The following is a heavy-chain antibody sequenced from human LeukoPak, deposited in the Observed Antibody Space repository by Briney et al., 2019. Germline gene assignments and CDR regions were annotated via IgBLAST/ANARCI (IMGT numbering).Heavy chain of an antibody. J-gene: IGHJ4*02. CDR2: IHHSGST. CDR3: ARDLVYSSWYVCAY. Sequence: SETLSLTCTVFDYSISSGYYWGWIRQPPGKGLEWIGSIHHSGSTYYNPSLKSRVAISIDTSKNQLSLKLHSVTAADTAVYYCARDLVYSSWYVCAYWGQGTLVTVSS. D-gene: IGHD6-13*01. V-gene: IGHV4-38-2*02. CDR1: DYSISSGYY.